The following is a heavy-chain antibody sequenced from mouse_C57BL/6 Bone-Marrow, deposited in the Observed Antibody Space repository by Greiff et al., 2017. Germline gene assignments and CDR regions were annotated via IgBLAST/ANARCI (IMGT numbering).Heavy chain of an antibody. CDR2: IDPNSGGT. J-gene: IGHJ2*01. V-gene: IGHV1-72*01. D-gene: IGHD3-2*02. CDR1: GYTFTSYW. CDR3: ARVGGDSSGFYYFDY. Sequence: QVQLQQPGAELVKPGASVKLSCKASGYTFTSYWMHWVKQRPGRGLEWIGRIDPNSGGTKHNEKFKSKATLTVDKPSSTAYMQLSSLTSEDSAVXYCARVGGDSSGFYYFDYWGQGTTLTVSS.